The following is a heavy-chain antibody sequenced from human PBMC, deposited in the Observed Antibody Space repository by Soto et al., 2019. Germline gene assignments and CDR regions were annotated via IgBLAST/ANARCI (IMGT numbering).Heavy chain of an antibody. D-gene: IGHD6-6*01. Sequence: EVQLVESGGGLVQPGGSLRLSCAASGFTFSSYWMSWVRQAPGKGLEWVANIKQAGSEKYYVDSVKGRFTISRDNAKNSQYLQMNSRIAEDAAVYYCARAATSSSSLWGQGTLVTVSS. V-gene: IGHV3-7*04. CDR3: ARAATSSSSL. CDR1: GFTFSSYW. CDR2: IKQAGSEK. J-gene: IGHJ4*02.